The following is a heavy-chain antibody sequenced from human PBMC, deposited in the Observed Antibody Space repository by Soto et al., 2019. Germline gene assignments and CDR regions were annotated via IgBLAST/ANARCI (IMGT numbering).Heavy chain of an antibody. D-gene: IGHD2-15*01. J-gene: IGHJ6*02. CDR2: ISGSGGST. CDR1: GFTFSSYA. CDR3: AKVGCSGGSCYSDYYYGMDV. V-gene: IGHV3-23*01. Sequence: PGGSLRLSCAASGFTFSSYAMSWVRQAPGKGLEWVSAISGSGGSTYYADSVKGRFTISRDNSKNTLYLQMNSLRAEDTAVYYCAKVGCSGGSCYSDYYYGMDVWGQGTTVTVSS.